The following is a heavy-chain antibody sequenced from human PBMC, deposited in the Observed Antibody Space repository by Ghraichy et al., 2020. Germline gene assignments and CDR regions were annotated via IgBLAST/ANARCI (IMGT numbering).Heavy chain of an antibody. CDR1: GSTFTNYA. V-gene: IGHV1-69*13. CDR3: ARGLSPRDYYYYYYMDV. Sequence: SVKVSCKASGSTFTNYAVSWVRQAPGQGLEWMGGIIPIFGTPKYAQKFQGRVTITAGDSTSTAYMELSSLRSEDTAVYYCARGLSPRDYYYYYYMDVWGKGTTVPVSS. D-gene: IGHD2-15*01. J-gene: IGHJ6*03. CDR2: IIPIFGTP.